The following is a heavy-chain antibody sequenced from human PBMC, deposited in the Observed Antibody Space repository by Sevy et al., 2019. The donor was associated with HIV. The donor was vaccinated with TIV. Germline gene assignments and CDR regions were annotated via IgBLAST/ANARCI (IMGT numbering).Heavy chain of an antibody. J-gene: IGHJ6*02. Sequence: GGSLRLSCAASGFTFDDYAMHWVRQAPGKALEWVSGISWNSGSIGYADSEKGRFTISRDNAKNSLYLQMNSVRAEDTALYYCAKDTRFRPGYGMDVWGQGTTVTVSS. D-gene: IGHD2-21*01. CDR2: ISWNSGSI. V-gene: IGHV3-9*01. CDR1: GFTFDDYA. CDR3: AKDTRFRPGYGMDV.